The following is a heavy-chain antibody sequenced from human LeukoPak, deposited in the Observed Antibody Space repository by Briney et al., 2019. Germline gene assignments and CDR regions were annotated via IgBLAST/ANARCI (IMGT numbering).Heavy chain of an antibody. V-gene: IGHV3-30*09. Sequence: GGSLRLSCAASGFIFSNYAMHWVRQAPGKGLEWVAVISSDGNSKNFALSVKGRFAISRDNSKNTLFLQMNNLRSEDTALYYCVSPTADYPFLYYFDSWGQGTLVTVSS. J-gene: IGHJ4*02. D-gene: IGHD5-12*01. CDR1: GFIFSNYA. CDR2: ISSDGNSK. CDR3: VSPTADYPFLYYFDS.